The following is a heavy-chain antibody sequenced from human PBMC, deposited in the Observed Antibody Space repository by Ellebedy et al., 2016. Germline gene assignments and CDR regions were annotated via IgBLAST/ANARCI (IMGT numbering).Heavy chain of an antibody. D-gene: IGHD3-10*01. V-gene: IGHV4-61*02. J-gene: IGHJ6*02. CDR2: IYTSGST. Sequence: SETLSLXCTVSGGSISSGSYYWSWIRQPAGKGLEWIGRIYTSGSTNYNPSLKSRVTMSVDTSKNQFSLKLNSVTAADTAVYYCARGVLWFDVWGQGTTVTVSS. CDR1: GGSISSGSYY. CDR3: ARGVLWFDV.